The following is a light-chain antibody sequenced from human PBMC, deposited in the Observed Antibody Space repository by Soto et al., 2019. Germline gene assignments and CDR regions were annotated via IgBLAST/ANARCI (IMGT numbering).Light chain of an antibody. J-gene: IGKJ5*01. CDR3: KQYSSSPPIT. CDR1: ESVIKY. Sequence: EIVLTQSPGTLSLSPGERATISCRASESVIKYLAWYQQKPGQAPRLLIHGASSRATGIPDRFSGSGSGTDFTLTINRLEPEDFAVYYCKQYSSSPPITFGQGTRLES. CDR2: GAS. V-gene: IGKV3-20*01.